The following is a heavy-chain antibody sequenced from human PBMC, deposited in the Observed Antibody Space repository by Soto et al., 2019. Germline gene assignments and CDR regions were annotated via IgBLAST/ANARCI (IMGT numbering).Heavy chain of an antibody. Sequence: GGSLRLSCAASGFTFSSYSMNWVRQAPGKGLEWVSSISSSSSYIYYADSVKGRFTISRDNSKNTLYLQMNSLRAEDTAVYYCAKDRMVRGDALDYWGQGTLVTVSS. CDR1: GFTFSSYS. CDR3: AKDRMVRGDALDY. CDR2: ISSSSSYI. D-gene: IGHD3-10*01. V-gene: IGHV3-21*01. J-gene: IGHJ4*02.